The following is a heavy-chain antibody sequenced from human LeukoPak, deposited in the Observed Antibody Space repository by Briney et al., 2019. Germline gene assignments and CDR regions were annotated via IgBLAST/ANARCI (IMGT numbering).Heavy chain of an antibody. CDR2: IYYTGST. D-gene: IGHD6-19*01. J-gene: IGHJ4*02. V-gene: IGHV4-59*01. CDR3: ARGSGWYMHY. CDR1: GGSISIYQ. Sequence: SETLSLACTVSGGSISIYQWSWIRQSPGKGLEWIGYIYYTGSTNYNPSLKSRVTISVDTSKNQFSLKLSSVTAADTAVYYCARGSGWYMHYWGQGTLVTVSS.